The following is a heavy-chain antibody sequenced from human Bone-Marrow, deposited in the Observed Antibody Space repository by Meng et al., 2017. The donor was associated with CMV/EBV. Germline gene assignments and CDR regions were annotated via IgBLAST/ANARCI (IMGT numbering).Heavy chain of an antibody. V-gene: IGHV1-2*02. J-gene: IGHJ5*02. D-gene: IGHD3-16*01. Sequence: ASVKVSCKASGYTFTGYYMHWVRQAPGQGLEWMGWINPNSGGTNYAQKFQGRVTMTRDTSISTAYMELRSLTSDDTAVYYCARDGGRRSAYAPYNWFDPWGQGTPVTVYS. CDR2: INPNSGGT. CDR3: ARDGGRRSAYAPYNWFDP. CDR1: GYTFTGYY.